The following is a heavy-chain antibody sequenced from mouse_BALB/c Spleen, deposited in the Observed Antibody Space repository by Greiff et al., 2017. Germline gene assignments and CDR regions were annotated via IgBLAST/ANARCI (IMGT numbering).Heavy chain of an antibody. CDR3: ARRGGSSDYAMDY. V-gene: IGHV3-8*02. D-gene: IGHD1-1*01. Sequence: EVKLLESGPSLVKPSQTLSLTCSVTGDSITSGYWNWIRKFPGNKLEYMGYISYSGSTYYNPSLKSRISITRDTSKNQYYLQLNSVTTEDTATYYCARRGGSSDYAMDYWGQGTSVTVSS. CDR1: GDSITSGY. J-gene: IGHJ4*01. CDR2: ISYSGST.